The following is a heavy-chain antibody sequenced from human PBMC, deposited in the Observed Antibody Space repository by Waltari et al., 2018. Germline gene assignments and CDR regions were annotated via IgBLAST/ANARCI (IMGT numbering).Heavy chain of an antibody. CDR2: INHSGST. V-gene: IGHV4-34*01. CDR3: ARHLLGYFDY. CDR1: GGSFSGYY. D-gene: IGHD7-27*01. J-gene: IGHJ4*02. Sequence: QVQLQQWGAGLLKSSETLSLTCAVYGGSFSGYYWSWIRQPPGKGLEWIGEINHSGSTNYNPSLKSRVTISVDTSKNQFSLKLSSVTAADTAVYYCARHLLGYFDYWGQGTLVTVSS.